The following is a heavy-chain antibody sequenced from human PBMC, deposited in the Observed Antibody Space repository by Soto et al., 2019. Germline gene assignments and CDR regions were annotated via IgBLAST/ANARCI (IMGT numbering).Heavy chain of an antibody. CDR2: IYYSGST. CDR1: GDSVSSGFYY. CDR3: VSPRGSTSGVFES. D-gene: IGHD3-10*01. V-gene: IGHV4-61*01. J-gene: IGHJ3*02. Sequence: PSETLSLTCGVSGDSVSSGFYYWTWIRQSPVKGLEWIGNIYYSGSTEYNPSLTSRVTISSDLAKNPLTLSLSSLTAGESGVCFCVSPRGSTSGVFESWGQGTTVTGS.